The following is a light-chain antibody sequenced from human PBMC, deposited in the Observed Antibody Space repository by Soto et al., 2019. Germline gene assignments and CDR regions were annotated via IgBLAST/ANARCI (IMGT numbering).Light chain of an antibody. CDR3: QQYNNWPKT. Sequence: EIVMTQSPATLSVSPGERATLSCRASQSVSSNLAWYQQKPGQAPRLLIYGASTRAIGIPARFSGSGSGTKFTLPISSLHSEDFAVYYCQQYNNWPKTLGKGTKVNI. CDR1: QSVSSN. V-gene: IGKV3-15*01. CDR2: GAS. J-gene: IGKJ1*01.